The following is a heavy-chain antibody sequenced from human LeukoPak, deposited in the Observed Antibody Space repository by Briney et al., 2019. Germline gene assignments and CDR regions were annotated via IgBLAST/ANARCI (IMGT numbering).Heavy chain of an antibody. CDR1: GYSFTSYW. D-gene: IGHD3-10*01. Sequence: GESLKISCKGSGYSFTSYWIGWVRQMPGKGLEWMGIIYPGDSDTRYSPSFQGQVTISADKSISTAYLQWSSLKASDTAMYYCARSTYYYGSGSYPNWFDPWGQGTLVTVSS. V-gene: IGHV5-51*01. CDR2: IYPGDSDT. J-gene: IGHJ5*02. CDR3: ARSTYYYGSGSYPNWFDP.